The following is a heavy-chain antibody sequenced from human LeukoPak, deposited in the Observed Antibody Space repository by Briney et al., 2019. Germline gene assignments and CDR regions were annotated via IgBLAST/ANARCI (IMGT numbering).Heavy chain of an antibody. CDR1: GDSISCGGY. Sequence: SETLSLTCAVSGDSISCGGYSESWIRQPPAKGLEGIGSIFHRGSTYYNSSLKSRVTISVDTSKNQFSLKLSSVTAADTAVYYCARANYYDTSGYSRGAFDIWGQGTMVTVSS. CDR3: ARANYYDTSGYSRGAFDI. J-gene: IGHJ3*02. D-gene: IGHD3-22*01. V-gene: IGHV4-38-2*01. CDR2: IFHRGST.